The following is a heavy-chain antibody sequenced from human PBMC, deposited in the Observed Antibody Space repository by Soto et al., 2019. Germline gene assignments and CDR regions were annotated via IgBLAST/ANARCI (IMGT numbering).Heavy chain of an antibody. CDR3: ARDKVSPYYYYGMDV. CDR2: IWYDGSNK. V-gene: IGHV3-33*01. Sequence: QVQLVESGGGVVQPGRSLRLSCAASGFTFSSYGMHWVRQAPGKGLEWVAVIWYDGSNKYYADSVKGRFTISRDNSKNTLYLQMNSLRAEDTAVYYCARDKVSPYYYYGMDVWGQGTTVTVSS. J-gene: IGHJ6*02. CDR1: GFTFSSYG.